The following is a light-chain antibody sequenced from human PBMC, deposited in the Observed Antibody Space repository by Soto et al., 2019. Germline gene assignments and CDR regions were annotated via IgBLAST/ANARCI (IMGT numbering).Light chain of an antibody. CDR2: GAS. CDR3: QQLNSYPQT. J-gene: IGKJ2*01. CDR1: QVISTY. Sequence: DIPLTQSPSFLSASVGDRVTITCRASQVISTYLAWYQQRPGKAPKLLIYGASSLQSGVPSRFSGSGSGTEFTLTISSLQPEDFATYYCQQLNSYPQTFGQGTKLEIK. V-gene: IGKV1-9*01.